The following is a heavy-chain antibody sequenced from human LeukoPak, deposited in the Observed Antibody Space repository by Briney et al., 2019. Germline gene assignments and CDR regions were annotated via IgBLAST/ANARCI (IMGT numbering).Heavy chain of an antibody. J-gene: IGHJ4*02. V-gene: IGHV5-51*01. Sequence: GESLKISCKGSGYSFSIYWIGWVRQMPGKGLEWMGIIYPGDSDTIYSPSFQGQVTISADKSISTAYLQWSSLKASDTAMYYRARLFYYDNSDSFYFDYWGQGTLVTVSS. D-gene: IGHD3-22*01. CDR1: GYSFSIYW. CDR3: ARLFYYDNSDSFYFDY. CDR2: IYPGDSDT.